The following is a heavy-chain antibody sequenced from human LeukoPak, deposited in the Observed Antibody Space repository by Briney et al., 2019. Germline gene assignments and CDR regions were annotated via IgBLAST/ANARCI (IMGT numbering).Heavy chain of an antibody. J-gene: IGHJ4*02. Sequence: SETLSLTCAVYGGSFSGYYWSWIRQPPGKGLEWIGEINHSGSTNYNPSLKRRVTISVDTSKNQFSLKLRSVTAADTAVYYCAREADCSGGSCYYWGQGTLVTVSS. V-gene: IGHV4-34*01. CDR2: INHSGST. CDR1: GGSFSGYY. D-gene: IGHD2-15*01. CDR3: AREADCSGGSCYY.